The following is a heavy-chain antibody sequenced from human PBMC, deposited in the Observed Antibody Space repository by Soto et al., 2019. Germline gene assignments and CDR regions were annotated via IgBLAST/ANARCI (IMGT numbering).Heavy chain of an antibody. Sequence: QLQLQESGPGLVKPSETLSLTCTVSGGSISSSSYYWGWIRQPPGKGLEWIGSIYYSGSTYYNPSLKSRVTISVDTSKNQFSLKLSSVTAADTAVYYCARALLTRGYSGYEWGSNFDYWGQGTLVTVSS. CDR3: ARALLTRGYSGYEWGSNFDY. J-gene: IGHJ4*02. CDR1: GGSISSSSYY. V-gene: IGHV4-39*01. D-gene: IGHD5-12*01. CDR2: IYYSGST.